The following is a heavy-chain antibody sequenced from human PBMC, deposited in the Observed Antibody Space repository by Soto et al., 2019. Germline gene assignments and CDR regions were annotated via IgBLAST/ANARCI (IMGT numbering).Heavy chain of an antibody. V-gene: IGHV1-46*03. CDR2: INPSGGST. D-gene: IGHD6-19*01. CDR1: GYTFTSYY. Sequence: ASVKVSCKASGYTFTSYYMHWVRQAPGQGLEWMGIINPSGGSTSYAQKFQGRVTMTRDTSTSTVYMELSSLRSEDTAVYYCARDSPGIAGAGTPGTWFDPWGQGTRVTVSS. J-gene: IGHJ5*02. CDR3: ARDSPGIAGAGTPGTWFDP.